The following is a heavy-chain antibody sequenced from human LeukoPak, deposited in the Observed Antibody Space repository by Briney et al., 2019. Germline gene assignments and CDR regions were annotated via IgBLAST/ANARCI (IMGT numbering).Heavy chain of an antibody. CDR3: AKSVNIAAAGTSDDY. CDR2: IYSGGST. V-gene: IGHV3-53*01. Sequence: GGSLRLSCAASGFTVSSNYMSWVRQAPGKGLEWVSIIYSGGSTYYADSVKGRFTISRDNSKNTLYLQMNSLRAEDTAVYYCAKSVNIAAAGTSDDYWGRGTLVTVSS. J-gene: IGHJ4*02. D-gene: IGHD6-13*01. CDR1: GFTVSSNY.